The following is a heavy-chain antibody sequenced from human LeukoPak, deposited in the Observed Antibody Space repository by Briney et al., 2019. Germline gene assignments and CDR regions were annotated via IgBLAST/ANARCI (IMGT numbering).Heavy chain of an antibody. V-gene: IGHV3-21*01. CDR1: GFTFSSYS. J-gene: IGHJ4*02. CDR3: ARERYYDSSGPFDY. D-gene: IGHD3-22*01. CDR2: ISSSSYI. Sequence: GGSLRLSCAASGFTFSSYSMNWVRQAPGKGLEWVSSISSSSYIYYADSVKGRFTISRDNAKNSLYLQMNSLRAEDTAVYYCARERYYDSSGPFDYWGQGTLVTVSS.